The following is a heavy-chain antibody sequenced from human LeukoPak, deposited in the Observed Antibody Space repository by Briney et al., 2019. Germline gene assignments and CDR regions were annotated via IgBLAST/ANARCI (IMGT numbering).Heavy chain of an antibody. CDR1: GFTFSSHA. CDR2: VSGSGGST. D-gene: IGHD6-13*01. J-gene: IGHJ4*02. CDR3: AKAVRGYSSSSDY. Sequence: QPGGSLRLSCAASGFTFSSHAMSWVRQAPGKGLEWVSVVSGSGGSTYYADSMKGRFTISRDNSKNTLYLQMNSLRAEDTAVYYCAKAVRGYSSSSDYWGQGTLVTVSS. V-gene: IGHV3-23*01.